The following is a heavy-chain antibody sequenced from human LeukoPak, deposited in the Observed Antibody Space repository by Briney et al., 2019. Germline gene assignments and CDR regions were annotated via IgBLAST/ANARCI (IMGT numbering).Heavy chain of an antibody. Sequence: SETLSLTCTVSGGSISSYYWSWIRQPPGKGLEWIGYTYYSGSTNYNPSLKSRVTISVDTSKNQFSLKLSSVTAADTAVYYCARLLWFGEYYFDYWGQGTLVTVSS. CDR2: TYYSGST. CDR1: GGSISSYY. J-gene: IGHJ4*02. CDR3: ARLLWFGEYYFDY. V-gene: IGHV4-59*01. D-gene: IGHD3-10*01.